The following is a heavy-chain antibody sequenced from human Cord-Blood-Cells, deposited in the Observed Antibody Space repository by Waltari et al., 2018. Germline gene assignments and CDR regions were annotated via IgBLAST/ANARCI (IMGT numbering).Heavy chain of an antibody. J-gene: IGHJ4*02. V-gene: IGHV6-1*01. CDR3: ARAGYCSSTSCSNFDY. Sequence: QVQLQQSGPGLVKPSQTLSLPCSISGDSVSSNSAAWNWIRQSPSRGLEWLGRTYYRSNGYYEYAGTVKSRKTVSPDTSMNQCSLQLSSVTPEDTDVYYCARAGYCSSTSCSNFDYLGQGTLVSVSS. D-gene: IGHD2-2*03. CDR2: TYYRSNGYY. CDR1: GDSVSSNSAA.